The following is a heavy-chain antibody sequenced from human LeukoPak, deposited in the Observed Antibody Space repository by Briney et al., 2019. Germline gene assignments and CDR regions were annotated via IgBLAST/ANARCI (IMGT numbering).Heavy chain of an antibody. Sequence: GGSLRLSCAVSGFTFSSYEMNWVRQAPGKGLEWVSYISSSGSTIYYADSVKGRFTISRDNAKKSLYLQMNSLRAEDTAVYYXXXXRLTDYVWGRRTFDIWGQGTMVTISS. CDR2: ISSSGSTI. CDR1: GFTFSSYE. V-gene: IGHV3-48*03. CDR3: XXXRLTDYVWGRRTFDI. D-gene: IGHD3-16*01. J-gene: IGHJ3*02.